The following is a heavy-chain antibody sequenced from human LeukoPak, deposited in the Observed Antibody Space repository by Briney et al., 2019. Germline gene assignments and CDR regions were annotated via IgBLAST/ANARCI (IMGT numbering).Heavy chain of an antibody. Sequence: SVKVSCKASGGSFSAYIINWVRQAPGQELEWMGKIIPVFGTTGYAHDFQGRVTFSTDEAKTTVYMEMSSLRYEDTAIYYCARAFQQQLGTELGWLDTWGQGTQVGVSS. CDR3: ARAFQQQLGTELGWLDT. D-gene: IGHD6-13*01. CDR2: IIPVFGTT. CDR1: GGSFSAYI. J-gene: IGHJ5*02. V-gene: IGHV1-69*05.